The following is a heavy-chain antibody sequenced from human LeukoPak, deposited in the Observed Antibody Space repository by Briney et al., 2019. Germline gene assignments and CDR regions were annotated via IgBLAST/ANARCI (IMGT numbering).Heavy chain of an antibody. V-gene: IGHV1-69*13. D-gene: IGHD6-13*01. Sequence: ASVKVSCKASGGTFSSYAISWVRQAPGQGLEWMGGIIPIFGTANYAQKFQGRVTITADESTSTAYMELSSLRSEDTAVYYCARTAAAGLRHFDYWGQGTLVTVSS. CDR1: GGTFSSYA. J-gene: IGHJ4*02. CDR3: ARTAAAGLRHFDY. CDR2: IIPIFGTA.